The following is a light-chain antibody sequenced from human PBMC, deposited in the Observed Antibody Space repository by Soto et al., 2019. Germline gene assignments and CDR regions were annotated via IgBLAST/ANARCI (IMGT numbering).Light chain of an antibody. CDR3: QQYYLTQS. Sequence: EIVMTQSPGTLSVSPGERATLSCRASQSVGNNLAWYQQKPGQAPRLLIHGASIRATGVPARFSGSGSGTEFTLTISSLQSEDVGVYYCQQYYLTQSFGQGTKVEI. J-gene: IGKJ1*01. CDR1: QSVGNN. CDR2: GAS. V-gene: IGKV3-15*01.